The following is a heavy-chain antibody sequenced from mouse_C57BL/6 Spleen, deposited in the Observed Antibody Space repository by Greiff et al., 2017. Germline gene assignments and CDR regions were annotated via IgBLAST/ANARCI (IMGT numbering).Heavy chain of an antibody. Sequence: EVKLMESGGGLVQPGGSLSLSCAASGFTFTDYYMSWVRQPPGKALEWLGFIRNKANGYTTEYSAYVKGRFTISRDNSQSILYLQMNALRAEDSATYYCARWGGNYVGFAYWGQGTLVTVSA. CDR2: IRNKANGYTT. D-gene: IGHD2-1*01. J-gene: IGHJ3*01. CDR3: ARWGGNYVGFAY. CDR1: GFTFTDYY. V-gene: IGHV7-3*01.